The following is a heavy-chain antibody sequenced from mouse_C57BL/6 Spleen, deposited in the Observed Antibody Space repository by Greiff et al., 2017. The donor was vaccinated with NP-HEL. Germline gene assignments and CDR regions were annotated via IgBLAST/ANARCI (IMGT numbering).Heavy chain of an antibody. V-gene: IGHV1-55*01. CDR3: ARYNYYGSSYDY. J-gene: IGHJ2*01. CDR1: GYTFTSYW. D-gene: IGHD1-1*01. CDR2: IYPGSGST. Sequence: VQLQQSGAELVKPGASVKMSCKASGYTFTSYWITWVKQRPGRGLEWIGDIYPGSGSTNYNEKFKSKATLTVDTSSSTAYMQLSSLTSEDSAVYYCARYNYYGSSYDYWGQGTTLTVSS.